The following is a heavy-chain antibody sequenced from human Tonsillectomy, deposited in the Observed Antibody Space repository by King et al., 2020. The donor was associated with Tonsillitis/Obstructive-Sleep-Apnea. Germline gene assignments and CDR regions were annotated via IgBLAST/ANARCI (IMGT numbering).Heavy chain of an antibody. J-gene: IGHJ4*02. V-gene: IGHV3-23*04. CDR3: CVLPWGYDFWCGYDH. CDR2: ISGSGGST. CDR1: EFTFSSYV. Sequence: VQLVESGGGLVQPGGSLRLSCAASEFTFSSYVMSWVRQAPGKGLEWVSAISGSGGSTYYADSVKGRFTISRDNSKNTLYLQMNSLRAEDTAVYYCCVLPWGYDFWCGYDHWGQGTLVTVSS. D-gene: IGHD3-3*01.